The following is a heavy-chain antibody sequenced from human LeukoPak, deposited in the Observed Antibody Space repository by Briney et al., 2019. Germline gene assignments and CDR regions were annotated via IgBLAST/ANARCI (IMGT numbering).Heavy chain of an antibody. CDR2: IYSGGAT. V-gene: IGHV3-53*01. D-gene: IGHD6-19*01. CDR3: ARGRAEAANDY. Sequence: AGGSLRLSCAASGFTVSSNYMNWVRQAPGKGLDWVSVIYSGGATYYADSVKGRFTISRDSSKNTLYLQMNSLRAEDTAMYYCARGRAEAANDYWGQGTLVSVSS. CDR1: GFTVSSNY. J-gene: IGHJ4*02.